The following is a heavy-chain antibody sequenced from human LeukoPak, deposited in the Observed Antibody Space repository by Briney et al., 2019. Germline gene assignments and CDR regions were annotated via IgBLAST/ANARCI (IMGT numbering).Heavy chain of an antibody. D-gene: IGHD3-3*01. CDR1: GGSFSGYY. J-gene: IGHJ5*02. Sequence: SETLSLTCAVYGGSFSGYYWSWIRQPPGKGLEWIGEINHSGSTNYNPSLKSRVTISVDTSKNQFSLKLSSVTAADTAVHYCARGCVWSGYYDLRRFDPWGQGTLVTVSS. CDR2: INHSGST. CDR3: ARGCVWSGYYDLRRFDP. V-gene: IGHV4-34*01.